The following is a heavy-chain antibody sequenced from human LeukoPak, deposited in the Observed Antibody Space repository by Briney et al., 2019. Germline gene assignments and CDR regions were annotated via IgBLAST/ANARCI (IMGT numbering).Heavy chain of an antibody. V-gene: IGHV3-21*01. J-gene: IGHJ3*02. CDR2: ISSSSSYI. CDR1: GFSFSSYS. Sequence: GGSLRLSCAASGFSFSSYSMNWVRQAPGKGLEWVSSISSSSSYIYYAGSVKGRFTISRDNAKNSLYLQMNSLRAEDTAVYYCARDRGMLAAAFDIWGQGTMVTVSS. D-gene: IGHD6-13*01. CDR3: ARDRGMLAAAFDI.